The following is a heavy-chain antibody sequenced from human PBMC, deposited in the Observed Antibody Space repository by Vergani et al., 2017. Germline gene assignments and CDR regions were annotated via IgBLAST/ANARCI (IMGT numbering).Heavy chain of an antibody. J-gene: IGHJ3*02. V-gene: IGHV1-46*01. CDR2: INPSGGST. CDR3: ATPIKEEQPRTGDAFDI. CDR1: GYTFTSYY. Sequence: QVQLVQSGAEVKKPGASVKVSCKASGYTFTSYYMHWMRQAPGQGLEWMGIINPSGGSTSYAQKFQGRVTMTRDTSTSTVYMELSSLRSEDTAVYYCATPIKEEQPRTGDAFDIWGQGTMVTVSS. D-gene: IGHD6-13*01.